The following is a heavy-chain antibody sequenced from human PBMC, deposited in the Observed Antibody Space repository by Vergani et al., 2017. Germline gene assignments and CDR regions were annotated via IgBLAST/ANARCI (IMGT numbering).Heavy chain of an antibody. V-gene: IGHV1-18*01. Sequence: QVQLVQSGAEVKKPGASVKVSCKASGYTFTSYGISWVRQAPGQGLEWMGWISDYNGNTNYAQKLQGRVTMTTDTSTSTAYMELRSLRSDDTAVYYCARTMYDFWSGSHFDYWGQGTLVTVSS. CDR2: ISDYNGNT. J-gene: IGHJ4*02. D-gene: IGHD3-3*01. CDR3: ARTMYDFWSGSHFDY. CDR1: GYTFTSYG.